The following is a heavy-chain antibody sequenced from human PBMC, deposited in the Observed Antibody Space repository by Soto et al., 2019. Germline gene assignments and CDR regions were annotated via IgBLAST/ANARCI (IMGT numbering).Heavy chain of an antibody. J-gene: IGHJ4*02. CDR2: INPNSGGT. CDR3: AAIAVAGTGIDY. V-gene: IGHV1-2*04. CDR1: GYTFTGYY. D-gene: IGHD6-19*01. Sequence: ASVKVSCKASGYTFTGYYMQWVRQAPGQGLEWMGWINPNSGGTNYAQKFQGWVTMTRDTSISTAYMELSRLRSDDTAVYYCAAIAVAGTGIDYWGQGTLVTVSS.